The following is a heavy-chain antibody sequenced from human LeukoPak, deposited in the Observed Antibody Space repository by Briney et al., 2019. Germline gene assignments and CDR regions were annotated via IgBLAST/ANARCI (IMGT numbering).Heavy chain of an antibody. Sequence: ASVKVSCKASGGTFSSYAISWVRQAPGQGLEWMGGIIPIFGTANYAQKFQGRVTITADESTSTAYMELSSLRSEDTAVYYCARDLGHYGDYVVWGQGTLVTVSS. D-gene: IGHD4-17*01. CDR2: IIPIFGTA. CDR3: ARDLGHYGDYVV. CDR1: GGTFSSYA. J-gene: IGHJ1*01. V-gene: IGHV1-69*01.